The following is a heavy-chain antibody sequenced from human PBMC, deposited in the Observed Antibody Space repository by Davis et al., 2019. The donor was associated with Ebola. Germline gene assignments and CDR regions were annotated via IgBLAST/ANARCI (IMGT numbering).Heavy chain of an antibody. CDR2: IIPIFGTA. CDR3: AIRVVVAATGRFDY. D-gene: IGHD2-15*01. J-gene: IGHJ4*02. Sequence: AASVKVSCKASGGTFSSYAISWVRQAPGQGLEWMGGIIPIFGTANYAQKLQGRVTITADESTRTAYMELNGLRSEDTAVYYCAIRVVVAATGRFDYWGQGTLVTVSS. V-gene: IGHV1-69*13. CDR1: GGTFSSYA.